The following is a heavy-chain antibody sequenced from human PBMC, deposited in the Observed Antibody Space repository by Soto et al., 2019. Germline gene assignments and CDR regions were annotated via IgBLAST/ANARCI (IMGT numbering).Heavy chain of an antibody. J-gene: IGHJ4*02. CDR1: GFTVSSTY. D-gene: IGHD5-12*01. CDR3: ARGVPITPGTFDY. CDR2: IYSGGST. Sequence: EVQVVESGGGLIQPGGSLRLSCAASGFTVSSTYMSWVRQAPGKGLEWISIIYSGGSTFYAHSVKGRFTISRDNSKNTLYLQMNSLRAEDTAVYYCARGVPITPGTFDYRGLGTLVTVSS. V-gene: IGHV3-53*01.